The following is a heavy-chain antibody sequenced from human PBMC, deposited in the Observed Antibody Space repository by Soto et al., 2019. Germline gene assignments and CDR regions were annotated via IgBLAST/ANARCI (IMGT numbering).Heavy chain of an antibody. CDR2: IRKDGSQR. CDR3: ARDVSPGSSGLYFDAFDI. D-gene: IGHD6-25*01. V-gene: IGHV3-7*05. CDR1: EFAFSSYW. J-gene: IGHJ3*02. Sequence: EVQLVESGGGLVQPGGSLTLSCAASEFAFSSYWMTWVRQAPGKGLEWVANIRKDGSQRSCLDSVRGRFTISRDNSKNSRYLQMNSLSAHDTALYFCARDVSPGSSGLYFDAFDIWGQGTMVTVSS.